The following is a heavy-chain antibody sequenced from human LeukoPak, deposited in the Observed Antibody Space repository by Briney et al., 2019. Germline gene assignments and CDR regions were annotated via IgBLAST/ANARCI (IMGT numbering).Heavy chain of an antibody. D-gene: IGHD5-24*01. Sequence: GGYLRLSCAASGFTFSSYAMSWVRQAPGKGLEWVSAISGSGGSTYYADSVKGRFTISRDNSKNTLYLQMNSLRAEDTAVYYCAKWGDGYNSLDYWGQGTLVTVSS. V-gene: IGHV3-23*01. J-gene: IGHJ4*02. CDR2: ISGSGGST. CDR1: GFTFSSYA. CDR3: AKWGDGYNSLDY.